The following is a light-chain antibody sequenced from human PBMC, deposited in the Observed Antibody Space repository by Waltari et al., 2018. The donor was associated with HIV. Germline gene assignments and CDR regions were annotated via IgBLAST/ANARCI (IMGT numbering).Light chain of an antibody. V-gene: IGLV2-23*02. CDR3: CSYARSRWV. CDR2: EVT. J-gene: IGLJ3*02. Sequence: QSALTQPASVSGSLGQPITISCTGTSSDVGGYNLVSWYQLDPGKAPKLLIYEVTKRPSGVSNRFSGSKSGNTASLTISGLRAADEADYYCCSYARSRWVFGGGTNLTVL. CDR1: SSDVGGYNL.